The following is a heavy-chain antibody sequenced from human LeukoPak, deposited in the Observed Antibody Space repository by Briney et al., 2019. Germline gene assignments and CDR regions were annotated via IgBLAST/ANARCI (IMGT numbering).Heavy chain of an antibody. CDR2: IYSGGRT. J-gene: IGHJ4*02. CDR1: GFTFGSYN. V-gene: IGHV3-53*01. CDR3: ARGEGLFDY. Sequence: GGSLRLSCAASGFTFGSYNMNWVCQAPGKGLEWVSVIYSGGRTHYADSVKGRLTISRDNSKNTLYLQMNSLRAEDTAVYHCARGEGLFDYWGQGTLVTVSS.